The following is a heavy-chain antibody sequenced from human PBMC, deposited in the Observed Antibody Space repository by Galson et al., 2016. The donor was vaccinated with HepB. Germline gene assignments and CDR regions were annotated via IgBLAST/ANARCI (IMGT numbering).Heavy chain of an antibody. J-gene: IGHJ4*02. CDR2: MYWDDDK. D-gene: IGHD3-22*01. CDR3: AHRPPTYYYDDSGHQVFDY. CDR1: GFSLTTTGVG. V-gene: IGHV2-5*02. Sequence: PALVKPTQTLTLTCTFSGFSLTTTGVGVGWIRQPPGKALEWLALMYWDDDKRYSPSLKSRLTITKDTSKNQVVLTMTSMDPVDTATYYCAHRPPTYYYDDSGHQVFDYWGQGTLVTVSS.